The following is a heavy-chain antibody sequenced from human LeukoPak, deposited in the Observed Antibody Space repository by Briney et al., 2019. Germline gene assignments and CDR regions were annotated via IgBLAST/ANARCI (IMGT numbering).Heavy chain of an antibody. CDR2: ISYSGST. V-gene: IGHV4-59*08. J-gene: IGHJ6*02. Sequence: SETLSLTCTVSGGSISNYYWSWIWQPPGKGLEWIGYISYSGSTNYNPSLRSRVAISEDTSRNQFSLRLNSVTAADTAVYYCARHIPVIWSSGYYYGMDVWGQGTTVTVSS. CDR1: GGSISNYY. D-gene: IGHD3-3*01. CDR3: ARHIPVIWSSGYYYGMDV.